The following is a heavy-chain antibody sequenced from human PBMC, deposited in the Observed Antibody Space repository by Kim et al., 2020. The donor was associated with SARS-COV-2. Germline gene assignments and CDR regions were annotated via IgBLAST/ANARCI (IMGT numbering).Heavy chain of an antibody. Sequence: KGRFTISRDNAKNSRYLQMNSLRFEDTAVYYCATDVREWSTAAAGTGGLGYWGQGALVTVSS. V-gene: IGHV3-11*06. CDR3: ATDVREWSTAAAGTGGLGY. D-gene: IGHD6-13*01. J-gene: IGHJ4*02.